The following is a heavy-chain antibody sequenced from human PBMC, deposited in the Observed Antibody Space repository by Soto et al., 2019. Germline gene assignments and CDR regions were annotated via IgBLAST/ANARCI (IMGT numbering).Heavy chain of an antibody. CDR3: ARGPYDSSGYYLRRNGDFDY. V-gene: IGHV1-8*01. J-gene: IGHJ4*02. D-gene: IGHD3-22*01. CDR2: MNPNSGNT. CDR1: GYTFTSYD. Sequence: ASVKVSCKASGYTFTSYDINWLRQATGQGREWMGWMNPNSGNTGYAQEFQGRVTMTRNTSISTAYMELSSLRSEDTAVYYCARGPYDSSGYYLRRNGDFDYWGQGTMVTVSS.